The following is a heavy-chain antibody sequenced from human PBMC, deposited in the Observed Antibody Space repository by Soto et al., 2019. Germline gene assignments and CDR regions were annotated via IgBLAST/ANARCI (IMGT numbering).Heavy chain of an antibody. CDR1: GLIFETAC. D-gene: IGHD2-21*01. CDR3: NASWGGESGRPRNVDY. CDR2: IKSRHDGGTT. Sequence: EARLAESGGGLIKPGGSVRLSCVASGLIFETACMHWVRQAPGKGLEWLCRIKSRHDGGTTEYAAPAKVSVTIARHDSKNTAYRQVSGLQTEETGVYFCNASWGGESGRPRNVDYWCQGTLVTVSS. J-gene: IGHJ4*02. V-gene: IGHV3-15*07.